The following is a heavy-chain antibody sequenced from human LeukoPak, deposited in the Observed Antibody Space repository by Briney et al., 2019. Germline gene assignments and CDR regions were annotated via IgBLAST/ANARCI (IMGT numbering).Heavy chain of an antibody. CDR3: ARGSGRRWQQLVQGNWFDP. Sequence: SETLSLTCTVSGYSISSGYYWGWIRPPPGKGLEWIGSIYHSGSTYYNPSLKSRVTISVDTSKNQFSLKLSSVTAADTAVYYCARGSGRRWQQLVQGNWFDPWGQGTLVTVSS. CDR2: IYHSGST. CDR1: GYSISSGYY. V-gene: IGHV4-38-2*02. J-gene: IGHJ5*02. D-gene: IGHD6-13*01.